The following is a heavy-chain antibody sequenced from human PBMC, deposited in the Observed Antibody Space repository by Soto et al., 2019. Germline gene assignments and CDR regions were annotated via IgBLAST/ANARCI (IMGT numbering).Heavy chain of an antibody. D-gene: IGHD2-15*01. CDR1: GFTFDDYA. Sequence: EVQLVEYGGGLVQPGRSLRLSCAASGFTFDDYAMHWVRQAPGKGLEWVSGISWNSGSIGYADSVKGRFTISRDNAKKSLYLQMNSLRAEDTALYYCAKEICYCSGCSCSRYGMDVWGQGTTVTVSS. V-gene: IGHV3-9*01. J-gene: IGHJ6*02. CDR2: ISWNSGSI. CDR3: AKEICYCSGCSCSRYGMDV.